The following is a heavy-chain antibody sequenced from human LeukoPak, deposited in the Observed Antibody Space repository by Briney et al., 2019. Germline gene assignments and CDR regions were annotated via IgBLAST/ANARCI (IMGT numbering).Heavy chain of an antibody. Sequence: PGGSLRLSCAASGFTFSSYGMHWVRQAPGKGLEWVAVISYDASNKYYADSVKGRFTIFRDNSNNTLYLQMNSLIAADTAVYYGAKYPSRNFYLGYFHYWVQGTLVTVSS. CDR3: AKYPSRNFYLGYFHY. CDR1: GFTFSSYG. V-gene: IGHV3-30*18. CDR2: ISYDASNK. J-gene: IGHJ4*02. D-gene: IGHD3-9*01.